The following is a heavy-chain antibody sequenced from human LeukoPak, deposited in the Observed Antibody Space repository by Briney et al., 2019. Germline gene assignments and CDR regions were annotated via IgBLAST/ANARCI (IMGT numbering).Heavy chain of an antibody. CDR2: IGTHTGNR. CDR1: GYTFTKYG. CDR3: TXDGXSGPTYEGISHY. Sequence: ASVKVSCKASGYTFTKYGVSWVRQAPGQGLEWMGWIGTHTGNRNYVKKFQGRVTLTTETSTSTAYMELKSLRSDDTAVYYCTXDGXSGPTYEGISHYWGQGTLVTVAS. V-gene: IGHV1-18*01. J-gene: IGHJ4*02. D-gene: IGHD5-12*01.